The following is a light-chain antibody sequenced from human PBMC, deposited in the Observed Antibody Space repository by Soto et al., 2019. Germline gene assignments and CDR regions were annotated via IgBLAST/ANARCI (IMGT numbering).Light chain of an antibody. CDR1: QSVSSSY. CDR2: DVS. J-gene: IGKJ1*01. CDR3: QKYGSSPT. Sequence: EIVLTQSPGTLSLSPGERATLSCRSSQSVSSSYLAWYQHKPGQAPRLLIDDVSSRATGIQDRFRGSGSGTDFTLTISRLEPEEFAVSYCQKYGSSPTFGQGTKVEIK. V-gene: IGKV3-20*01.